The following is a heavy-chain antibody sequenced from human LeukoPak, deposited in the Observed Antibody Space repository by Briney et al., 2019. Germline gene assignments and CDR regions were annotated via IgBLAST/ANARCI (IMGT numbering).Heavy chain of an antibody. CDR1: GDSISSGDYY. Sequence: PSQTLSLTCTVSGDSISSGDYYWCWIRQPAGKGLEWIGRISSSGSTNYNPSLKSRVTISVDTSKNQFSLKLSSVTAADTAVYFCARGPHSYDSSGAFDIWGQGTMVTVSS. J-gene: IGHJ3*02. D-gene: IGHD3-22*01. CDR2: ISSSGST. V-gene: IGHV4-61*02. CDR3: ARGPHSYDSSGAFDI.